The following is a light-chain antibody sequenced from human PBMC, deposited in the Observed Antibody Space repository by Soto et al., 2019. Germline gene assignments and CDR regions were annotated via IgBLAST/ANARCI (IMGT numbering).Light chain of an antibody. CDR1: SSDIGGYKY. CDR3: SSHTTSNTWV. V-gene: IGLV2-14*01. Sequence: QSAPTQPASVSGSPGQSITISCTGTSSDIGGYKYVSWYQQYPGKAPKLMIYEVSNRPSGVSNRFSGSKSGNTASLTISGLQAEDEADYYCSSHTTSNTWVFGGGTQLTVL. J-gene: IGLJ3*02. CDR2: EVS.